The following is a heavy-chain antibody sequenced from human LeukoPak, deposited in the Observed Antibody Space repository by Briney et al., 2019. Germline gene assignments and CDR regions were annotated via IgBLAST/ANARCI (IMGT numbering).Heavy chain of an antibody. D-gene: IGHD3-10*01. Sequence: ASVTVSCKASGGTFSSYAISWVRQAPGQGLEWMGGIIPIFGTANYAQKFQGRVTITADESTSTAYMELSSLRSEDTAVYYCARATRMVRGVIGYYYYGMDVWGKGTTVTVSS. V-gene: IGHV1-69*01. CDR2: IIPIFGTA. J-gene: IGHJ6*04. CDR3: ARATRMVRGVIGYYYYGMDV. CDR1: GGTFSSYA.